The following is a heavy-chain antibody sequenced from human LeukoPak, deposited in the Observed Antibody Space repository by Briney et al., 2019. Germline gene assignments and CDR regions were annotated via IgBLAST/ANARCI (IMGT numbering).Heavy chain of an antibody. J-gene: IGHJ4*02. CDR2: IKHDGSER. V-gene: IGHV3-7*03. CDR3: AAGSGWSIEY. Sequence: GLSLRLSCAASGFTSSSYWMSWVRQAPGKGPEWVANIKHDGSERNYMESVKGRFTISRDNAKNSLHLQMNNLRAEDTAVYYCAAGSGWSIEYWGQGTLVTVSS. CDR1: GFTSSSYW. D-gene: IGHD6-19*01.